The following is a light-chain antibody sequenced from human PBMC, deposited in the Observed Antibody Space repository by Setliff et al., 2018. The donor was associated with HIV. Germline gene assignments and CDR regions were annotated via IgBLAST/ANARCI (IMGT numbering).Light chain of an antibody. CDR2: DVN. CDR1: SSDVGGYNY. CDR3: SSYRSSSGLV. V-gene: IGLV2-14*03. J-gene: IGLJ2*01. Sequence: SALAQPASVSGSPGQSITISCTGTSSDVGGYNYVSWYQQHPGKAPKLMIYDVNNRPPGISHRFSGSKSGNTASLTISGLQAGDEADYYCSSYRSSSGLVFGGGTKVTV.